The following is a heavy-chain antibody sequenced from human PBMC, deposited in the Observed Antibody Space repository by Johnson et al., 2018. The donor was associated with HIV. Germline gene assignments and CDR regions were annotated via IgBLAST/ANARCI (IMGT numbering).Heavy chain of an antibody. CDR1: GFTFGDYA. Sequence: VQLVESGGGLVQPGRSLRLSCTASGFTFGDYAMSWFRQAPGKGLEWVANIKQDEVNKYYVDSVKGRFTISRDNAKNSLYLQMSSLKAEDTAVYYCARAPYNWNAGLFGAFDMWGRGTKVTVSS. J-gene: IGHJ3*02. V-gene: IGHV3-7*01. CDR2: IKQDEVNK. D-gene: IGHD1-20*01. CDR3: ARAPYNWNAGLFGAFDM.